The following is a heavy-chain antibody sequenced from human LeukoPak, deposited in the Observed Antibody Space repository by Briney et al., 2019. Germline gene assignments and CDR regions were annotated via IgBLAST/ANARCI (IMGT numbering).Heavy chain of an antibody. J-gene: IGHJ4*02. CDR3: AREYVADSSGYYYLGY. CDR1: GFTFSTHS. D-gene: IGHD3-22*01. CDR2: ISSNGDST. V-gene: IGHV3-64*04. Sequence: PGGSLRLSCSASGFTFSTHSMHWVRQAPGKGLEYVSGISSNGDSTYYAESVKGRFTISRDNSKNTLYLQMNSLRAEDTAVYYCAREYVADSSGYYYLGYWGQGTLVTVSS.